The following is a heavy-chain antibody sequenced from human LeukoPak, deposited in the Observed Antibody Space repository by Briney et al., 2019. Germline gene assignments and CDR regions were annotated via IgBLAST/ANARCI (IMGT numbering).Heavy chain of an antibody. CDR3: ARGLVNSYGYYY. J-gene: IGHJ4*02. CDR2: INPNSGGT. D-gene: IGHD5-18*01. V-gene: IGHV1-2*04. Sequence: ASVKVSCKASGGTFSSYAISWVRQAPGQGLEWMGWINPNSGGTNYAQKFQGWVTMTRDTSISTAYMELSRLRSDDTAVYYCARGLVNSYGYYYWGQGTLVTVSS. CDR1: GGTFSSYA.